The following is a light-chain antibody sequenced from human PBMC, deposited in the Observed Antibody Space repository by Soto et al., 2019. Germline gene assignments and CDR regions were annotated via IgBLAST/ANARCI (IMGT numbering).Light chain of an antibody. CDR1: QSVSTN. Sequence: ITQSPSTLSGSVGNRVTLTCSASQSVSTNLAWYQQKPGQAPRLVIYGASTRATGIPARFSGSGSGTDFTLTVSSLQFEDFAVYYCQQYNNWWTFGQGTKV. J-gene: IGKJ1*01. CDR2: GAS. CDR3: QQYNNWWT. V-gene: IGKV3-15*01.